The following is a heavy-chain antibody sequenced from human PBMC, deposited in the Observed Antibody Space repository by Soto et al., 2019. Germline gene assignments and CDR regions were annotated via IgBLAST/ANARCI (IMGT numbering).Heavy chain of an antibody. V-gene: IGHV3-11*01. CDR3: TFYYDSSALRYFQH. CDR1: GFTFRDYY. Sequence: GSLRLSCAASGFTFRDYYMSWIRQAPGRGLEWVSSISTSGSSISYADSVKGRFTISRDNAKNSLYLQMNSLRAEDTAVYFCTFYYDSSALRYFQHWGQGTLVTVSS. CDR2: ISTSGSSI. J-gene: IGHJ1*01. D-gene: IGHD3-22*01.